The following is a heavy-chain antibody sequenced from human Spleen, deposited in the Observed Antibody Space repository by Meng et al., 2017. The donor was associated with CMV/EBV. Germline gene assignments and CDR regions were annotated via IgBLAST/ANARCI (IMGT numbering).Heavy chain of an antibody. V-gene: IGHV3-11*01. J-gene: IGHJ5*02. Sequence: GESLKISCAASGFTFSDYYMSWIRQAPGKGLGWVSYTSYSGSPEYYADSVKGRFTISRDNAKNSLYLQMNSLRAEDTAVYYCARVKRGRFDPWGQGTLVTVSS. CDR2: TSYSGSPE. CDR3: ARVKRGRFDP. D-gene: IGHD6-13*01. CDR1: GFTFSDYY.